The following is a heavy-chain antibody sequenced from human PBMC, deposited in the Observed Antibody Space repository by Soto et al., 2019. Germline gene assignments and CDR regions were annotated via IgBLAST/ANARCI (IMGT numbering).Heavy chain of an antibody. Sequence: PGGSLRLSCAASGFTFSNAWMSWVRQAPGKGLEWVGRIKSKTDGGTTDYAAPVKGRFTISRDDSKNTLYLQMNSLKTEDTAVYYCTKYSGYDFGFDYWGQGTRVTVSS. CDR2: IKSKTDGGTT. CDR1: GFTFSNAW. CDR3: TKYSGYDFGFDY. V-gene: IGHV3-15*01. J-gene: IGHJ4*02. D-gene: IGHD5-12*01.